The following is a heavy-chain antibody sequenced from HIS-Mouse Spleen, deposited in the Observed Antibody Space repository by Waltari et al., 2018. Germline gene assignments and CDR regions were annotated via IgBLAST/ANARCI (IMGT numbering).Heavy chain of an antibody. V-gene: IGHV4-39*07. CDR3: AREIPYSSSWYDWYFDL. CDR2: IYYSGST. D-gene: IGHD6-13*01. CDR1: AGSISSSSYY. Sequence: QLQLQESGPGLVKPSETLSLTCTVSAGSISSSSYYGGWIRQPPGKGLGWIGSIYYSGSTYYNPSLKSRVTISVDTSKNQFSLKLSSVTAADTAVYYCAREIPYSSSWYDWYFDLWGRGTLVTVSS. J-gene: IGHJ2*01.